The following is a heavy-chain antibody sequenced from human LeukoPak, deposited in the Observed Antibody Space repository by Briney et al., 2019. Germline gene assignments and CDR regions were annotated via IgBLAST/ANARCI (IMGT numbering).Heavy chain of an antibody. J-gene: IGHJ5*02. V-gene: IGHV1-69*04. CDR1: GGTFSSYA. Sequence: SVKVSCKASGGTFSSYAISWVRQAPGQGLEWMGRIIPILGIANYAQKFQGRDTITADKSTSTAYMELSSLRSEDTAVYYCARDYYGSGSYYLNWFDPWGQGTLVTVSS. CDR3: ARDYYGSGSYYLNWFDP. D-gene: IGHD3-10*01. CDR2: IIPILGIA.